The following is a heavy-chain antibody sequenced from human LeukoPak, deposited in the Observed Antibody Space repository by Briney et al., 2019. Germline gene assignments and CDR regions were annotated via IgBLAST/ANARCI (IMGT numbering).Heavy chain of an antibody. V-gene: IGHV3-23*01. CDR3: AKLPDSGSYYYFDY. J-gene: IGHJ4*02. CDR1: GFTFSSYA. D-gene: IGHD1-26*01. CDR2: ISSSVGST. Sequence: GGALRLSCAASGFTFSSYAMGWVRQAPGKGLEWVSDISSSVGSTYYADSVKGRFTISRDNSKNTLYLQMNNLRAEDTAVYYCAKLPDSGSYYYFDYWGQGTLVTVSS.